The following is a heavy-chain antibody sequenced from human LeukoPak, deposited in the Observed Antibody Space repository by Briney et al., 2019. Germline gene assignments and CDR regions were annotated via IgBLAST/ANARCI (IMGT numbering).Heavy chain of an antibody. V-gene: IGHV4-59*01. Sequence: SETLSLTCTVSGGSISSYYWSWIRQPPGKGLKWIAYIYYSGSTNYNPSLKSRVTISVATSKNQFSLKLSSVTAADTAIYYCARHRGSDWFDPWGQGTLVTVSS. J-gene: IGHJ5*02. CDR2: IYYSGST. D-gene: IGHD3-10*01. CDR3: ARHRGSDWFDP. CDR1: GGSISSYY.